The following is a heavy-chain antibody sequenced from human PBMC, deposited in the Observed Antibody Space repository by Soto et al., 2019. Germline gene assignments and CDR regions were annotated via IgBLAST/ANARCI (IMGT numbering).Heavy chain of an antibody. V-gene: IGHV1-69*13. CDR2: IIPIFGTA. D-gene: IGHD3-3*01. CDR3: ARGFLEWLPQYFQH. J-gene: IGHJ1*01. CDR1: GGAFSSYA. Sequence: SVKVDCKASGGAFSSYAISWGRQAPGKGLEWMGGIIPIFGTANYEQKFQGRVTITADESTSTAYMELSSLRSEDTAVYYCARGFLEWLPQYFQHWGQGTLVTVSS.